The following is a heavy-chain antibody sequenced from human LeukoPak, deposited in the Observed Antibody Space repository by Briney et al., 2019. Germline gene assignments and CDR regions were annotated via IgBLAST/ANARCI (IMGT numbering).Heavy chain of an antibody. D-gene: IGHD3-22*01. CDR3: ARALGSGYLPYFDY. CDR2: IYYSGST. Sequence: SETLSLTCAVYGGSFSGYYWSRIRQPPGKGLEWIGYIYYSGSTNYNPSLKSRVTISVDTSKNQFSLKLSSVTAADTAVYYCARALGSGYLPYFDYWGQGTLVTVSS. V-gene: IGHV4-59*12. CDR1: GGSFSGYY. J-gene: IGHJ4*02.